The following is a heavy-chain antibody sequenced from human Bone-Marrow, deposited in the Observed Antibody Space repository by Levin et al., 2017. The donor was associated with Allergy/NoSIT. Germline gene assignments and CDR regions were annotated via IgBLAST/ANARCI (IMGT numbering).Heavy chain of an antibody. CDR3: AGDYHNSGNYNY. CDR1: GDTFSSYT. V-gene: IGHV1-69*04. J-gene: IGHJ4*02. D-gene: IGHD3-10*01. CDR2: IIPDLGIA. Sequence: VASVKVSCKASGDTFSSYTFSWVRQAPGQGLEWMGRIIPDLGIANYAQKFQGRVAIAADKSTSTAYMELSSLRSEDTAVYYCAGDYHNSGNYNYWGQGTLVTVSS.